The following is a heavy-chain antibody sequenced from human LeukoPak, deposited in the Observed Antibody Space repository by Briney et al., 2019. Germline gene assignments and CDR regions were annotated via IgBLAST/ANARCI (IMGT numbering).Heavy chain of an antibody. CDR2: INHSGST. J-gene: IGHJ4*02. Sequence: SETLSLTCAVYGGSFSGYYWSWIRQPPGKGLEWIGEINHSGSTDYNPSLKSRVTISVDTSKNQFSLKLSSVTAADTAVYYCARGRRPTYYYDSSGYLRWGQGTLVTVSS. V-gene: IGHV4-34*01. CDR3: ARGRRPTYYYDSSGYLR. CDR1: GGSFSGYY. D-gene: IGHD3-22*01.